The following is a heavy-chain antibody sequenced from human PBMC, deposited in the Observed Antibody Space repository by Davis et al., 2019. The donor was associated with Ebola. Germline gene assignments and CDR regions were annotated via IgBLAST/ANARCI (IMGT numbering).Heavy chain of an antibody. CDR2: IHHSGRAT. J-gene: IGHJ4*02. D-gene: IGHD4-17*01. CDR3: ARHEGTVTSPDFDY. V-gene: IGHV4-38-2*02. Sequence: MPSETLSLTCIVSDYSISSGYYWGWIRQPPGKGLEWIGSIHHSGRATSYNPSLRSRVTISVDTSKNQFSLKLSSVIAADTAVYYCARHEGTVTSPDFDYWGQGILVTVSS. CDR1: DYSISSGYY.